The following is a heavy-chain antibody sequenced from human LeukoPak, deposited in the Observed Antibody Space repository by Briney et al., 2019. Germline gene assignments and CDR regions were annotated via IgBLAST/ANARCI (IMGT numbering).Heavy chain of an antibody. CDR2: ISSNGGST. CDR1: GFTFSSYA. J-gene: IGHJ6*02. V-gene: IGHV3-64*01. Sequence: PGGSLRLSCAASGFTFSSYAMHWVRQAPGKGLEYVSAISSNGGSTYYANSVKGRFTISRDNSKNTLYLQMGSLRAEDMAVYYCARGARYYYYGRGVGGRDHGHRLL. CDR3: ARGARYYYYGRGV.